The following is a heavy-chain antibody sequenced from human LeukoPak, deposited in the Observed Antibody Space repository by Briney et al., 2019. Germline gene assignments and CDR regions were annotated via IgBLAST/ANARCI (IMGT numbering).Heavy chain of an antibody. CDR1: GFTFSSYA. V-gene: IGHV3-23*01. D-gene: IGHD1-26*01. J-gene: IGHJ4*02. CDR2: ISGSGGRP. Sequence: GGSLRLSCAAPGFTFSSYAMSWVRQAPGKGLGCVSAISGSGGRPYFADSVKGRFTISRDNSKNALYLQMNSVRAEDTAVYYCAKGPSRRGELLGFWGQGTLVTVSS. CDR3: AKGPSRRGELLGF.